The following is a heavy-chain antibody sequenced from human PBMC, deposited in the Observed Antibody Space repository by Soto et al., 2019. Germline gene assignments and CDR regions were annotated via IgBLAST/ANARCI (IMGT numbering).Heavy chain of an antibody. J-gene: IGHJ4*02. D-gene: IGHD3-22*01. Sequence: QVQLQESGPGLVKPSQTLSLTCTVSGGSISSGDYYWSWIRQPPGKGLEWIGYIYYSGSTYYNPSLKSRVTISVDTCKNQFSLKLSSVTAADTAVYYCARTYYYDSSGYYYDGRIEDYFDYWGQGTLVTVSS. V-gene: IGHV4-30-4*01. CDR3: ARTYYYDSSGYYYDGRIEDYFDY. CDR2: IYYSGST. CDR1: GGSISSGDYY.